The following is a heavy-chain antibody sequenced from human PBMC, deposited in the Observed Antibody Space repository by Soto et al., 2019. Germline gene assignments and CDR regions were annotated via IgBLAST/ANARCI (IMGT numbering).Heavy chain of an antibody. D-gene: IGHD3-16*01. J-gene: IGHJ4*02. CDR2: ISGSGGGT. Sequence: PGGSLRLSCVASGFTFSAHAMAWVRQTPGKGLEWVSTISGSGGGTYQADYVRGRFTISRDNSKNTLDLQMNGLRAEDTALYFCAKALDAGGYAYDRGFDYWGQGSPVTVSS. V-gene: IGHV3-23*01. CDR3: AKALDAGGYAYDRGFDY. CDR1: GFTFSAHA.